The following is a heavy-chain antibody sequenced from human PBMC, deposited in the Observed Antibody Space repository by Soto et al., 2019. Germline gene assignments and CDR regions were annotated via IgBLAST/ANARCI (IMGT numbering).Heavy chain of an antibody. V-gene: IGHV3-74*01. Sequence: EVQLVESGGGLVQPGGSLRLSCAASGFTFSSYWMHWVRQAPGKGLVWVSRINSDGSSTSYADSVKGRFTISRDNAKNTLYLQMNSLRAEDTAVYYCARGAYYDFWSGYTTRSGFDYWGQGTLVTVSS. CDR3: ARGAYYDFWSGYTTRSGFDY. CDR2: INSDGSST. J-gene: IGHJ4*02. D-gene: IGHD3-3*01. CDR1: GFTFSSYW.